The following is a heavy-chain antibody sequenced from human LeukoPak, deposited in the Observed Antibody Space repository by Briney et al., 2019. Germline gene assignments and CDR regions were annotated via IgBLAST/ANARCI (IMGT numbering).Heavy chain of an antibody. J-gene: IGHJ4*02. CDR3: ARGKGKYSSIDY. Sequence: SETLSLTCAVYGGSFSGYYWSWIRQPPGKGLEWIGEINHSGSTNSSPSLKSRVTISVDTSKNRFSLKLSSVTAADTAVYYCARGKGKYSSIDYWGQGTLVTVSS. V-gene: IGHV4-34*01. CDR1: GGSFSGYY. D-gene: IGHD6-19*01. CDR2: INHSGST.